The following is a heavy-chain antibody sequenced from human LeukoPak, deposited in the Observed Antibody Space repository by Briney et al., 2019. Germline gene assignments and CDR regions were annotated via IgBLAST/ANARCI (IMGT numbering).Heavy chain of an antibody. CDR3: ASPGPHDYGDSRHDAFDI. V-gene: IGHV3-48*03. D-gene: IGHD4-17*01. Sequence: GGSLRLSCAASGFTFSSYEMNWVRQAPGKGLEWVSYISSSGSTIYYADSVKGRFTISRDNAKNSLYLQMNSLRAEDTAVYYCASPGPHDYGDSRHDAFDIWGRGTMVTVSS. CDR1: GFTFSSYE. CDR2: ISSSGSTI. J-gene: IGHJ3*02.